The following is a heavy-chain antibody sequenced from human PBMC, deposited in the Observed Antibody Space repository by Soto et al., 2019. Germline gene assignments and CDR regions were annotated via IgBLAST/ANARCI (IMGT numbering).Heavy chain of an antibody. CDR3: VRQGIGNLHGLVDV. Sequence: QVQLQQSGPGLVKPSETLSLTCSVSSGPTSSHNWGWIRQTPGRGLEWIGYVYSTGGTSYNPSLTSRFTISADTSTTHISLTLTSVTAADTAVYYCVRQGIGNLHGLVDVWGQGTTVRVSS. J-gene: IGHJ6*02. V-gene: IGHV4-59*08. CDR1: SGPTSSHN. D-gene: IGHD1-1*01. CDR2: VYSTGGT.